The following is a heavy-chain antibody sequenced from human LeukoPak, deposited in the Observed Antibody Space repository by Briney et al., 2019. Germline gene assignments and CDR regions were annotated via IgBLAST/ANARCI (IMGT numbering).Heavy chain of an antibody. V-gene: IGHV4-59*08. CDR2: IYYSGST. D-gene: IGHD3-3*01. CDR3: ARHSYDFWSGYYDY. CDR1: GGSISSYY. Sequence: PETLSLTCTVSGGSISSYYWSWIRQPPGKGLEWIGYIYYSGSTNYNPSLKSRVTISVDTSKNQFSLKLSSVTAADTAVYYCARHSYDFWSGYYDYWGQGTLVTVSS. J-gene: IGHJ4*02.